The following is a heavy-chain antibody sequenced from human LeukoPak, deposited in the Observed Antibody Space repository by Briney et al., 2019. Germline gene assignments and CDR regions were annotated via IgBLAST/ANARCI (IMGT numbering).Heavy chain of an antibody. J-gene: IGHJ4*02. CDR2: INPSGGST. D-gene: IGHD3-3*01. CDR1: GYTFTSYY. CDR3: ARSSTLRFLEWLPQYYFDY. V-gene: IGHV1-46*01. Sequence: ASVKVSCKASGYTFTSYYMHWVRQAPGQGLEWMGMINPSGGSTSYAQKFQGRVTMTRDTSTSTVYMELSSLRSEDTAVYYCARSSTLRFLEWLPQYYFDYWGQGTLVTVSS.